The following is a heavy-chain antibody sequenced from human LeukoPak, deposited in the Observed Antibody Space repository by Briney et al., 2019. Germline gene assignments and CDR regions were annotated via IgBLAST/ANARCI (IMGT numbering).Heavy chain of an antibody. V-gene: IGHV1-8*01. CDR3: ARDRNIFSTIGALWFDP. J-gene: IGHJ5*02. Sequence: VASVKVLCKASGYTFTSYDIHWVRQASGQGLEWMGWMTPNSGNTGYAQKFQGRVTMTRNTSISTAYMELSSLRSEDTAVYYCARDRNIFSTIGALWFDPWGQGTLVTVSS. CDR1: GYTFTSYD. D-gene: IGHD1-14*01. CDR2: MTPNSGNT.